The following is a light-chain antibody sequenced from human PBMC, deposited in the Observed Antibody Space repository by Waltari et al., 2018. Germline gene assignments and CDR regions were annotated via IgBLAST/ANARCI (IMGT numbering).Light chain of an antibody. CDR1: QGIRNN. CDR2: GAS. Sequence: IQMTQSPSSLSASVGDRVTITCRASQGIRNNLGWYQQRPAKAPKLLMYGASSLQRVVPSGFSGGGSGTHFTLTVSSLQPEDFATYYCQQSFSSPWTFGPGTKV. CDR3: QQSFSSPWT. J-gene: IGKJ1*01. V-gene: IGKV1-39*01.